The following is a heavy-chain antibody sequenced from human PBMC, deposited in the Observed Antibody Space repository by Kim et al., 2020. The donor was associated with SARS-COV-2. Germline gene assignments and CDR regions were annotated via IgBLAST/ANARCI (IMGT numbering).Heavy chain of an antibody. D-gene: IGHD3-22*01. V-gene: IGHV4-59*13. CDR2: IYYSGST. J-gene: IGHJ6*01. Sequence: SETLSLTCTVSGGSISSYYWSWIRQPPGKGLEWIGYIYYSGSTNYNPSLKSRVTISVDTSKNQFSLKLSSVTAADTAVYYCARDMGGYEYSYYYYGMAV. CDR3: ARDMGGYEYSYYYYGMAV. CDR1: GGSISSYY.